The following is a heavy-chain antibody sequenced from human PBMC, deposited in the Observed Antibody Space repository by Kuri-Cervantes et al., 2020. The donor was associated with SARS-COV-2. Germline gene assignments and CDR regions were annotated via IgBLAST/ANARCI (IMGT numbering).Heavy chain of an antibody. J-gene: IGHJ4*02. Sequence: ASVKVSCKASGYTFTNYGLSWVRQAPGRGLEWVASINTYNGNTNYAQILQDRVTMTTDTSTSTAYMELRGLRSFDTAVYYCARSHTLYGGNSSPWDYWGQGTLVTVSS. CDR2: INTYNGNT. CDR1: GYTFTNYG. CDR3: ARSHTLYGGNSSPWDY. V-gene: IGHV1-18*01. D-gene: IGHD4-23*01.